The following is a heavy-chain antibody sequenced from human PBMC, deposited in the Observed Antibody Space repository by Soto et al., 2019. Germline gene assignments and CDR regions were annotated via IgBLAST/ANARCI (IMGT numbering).Heavy chain of an antibody. CDR1: GFTFSSYA. D-gene: IGHD2-15*01. Sequence: GGSLRLSCAASGFTFSSYAMSWVRQAPGKGLEWVSAISGSGGSTYYADSVKGRFTISRDNSKNTLYLQMNSLRAEDTAVYYCAKVDCSGGSCLVYYYYGMDVWGQGTTVTVSS. V-gene: IGHV3-23*01. CDR2: ISGSGGST. CDR3: AKVDCSGGSCLVYYYYGMDV. J-gene: IGHJ6*02.